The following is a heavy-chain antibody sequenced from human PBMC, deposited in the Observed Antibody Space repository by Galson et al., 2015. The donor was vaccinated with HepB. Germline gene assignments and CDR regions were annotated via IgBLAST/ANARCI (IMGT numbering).Heavy chain of an antibody. CDR3: AFYGGNPVVY. V-gene: IGHV3-21*01. J-gene: IGHJ4*02. D-gene: IGHD4-23*01. CDR1: GFTFSSYS. Sequence: SLRLSCAASGFTFSSYSMNWVRQAPGKGLEWVSSISSSSDFIYYTDSLKGRFTISRDNAKNSLYLQMNSLRAEDTAVYYCAFYGGNPVVYWGQGTLVTASS. CDR2: ISSSSDFI.